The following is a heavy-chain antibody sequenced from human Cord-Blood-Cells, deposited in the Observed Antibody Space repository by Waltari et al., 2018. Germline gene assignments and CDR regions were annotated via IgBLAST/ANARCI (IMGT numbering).Heavy chain of an antibody. CDR1: GGSISSSSYY. V-gene: IGHV4-39*01. J-gene: IGHJ4*02. CDR3: ARTASTTVTRKLDY. Sequence: QQQLQESGPGLVKPSETLSLTCTVSGGSISSSSYYWGWIRQPPGKGLEWIGSIYYSGSTYYNPSLKSRVTISVDTSKNQFSLKLSSVTAADTAVYYCARTASTTVTRKLDYWGQGTLVTVSS. D-gene: IGHD4-4*01. CDR2: IYYSGST.